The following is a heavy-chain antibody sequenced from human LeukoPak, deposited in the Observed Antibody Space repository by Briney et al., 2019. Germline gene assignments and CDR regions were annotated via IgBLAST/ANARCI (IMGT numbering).Heavy chain of an antibody. V-gene: IGHV4-39*07. CDR2: TYYGGST. CDR3: ARDAGHQLSRRNYYAMDV. Sequence: SETLSLTCTVSGASISSSSYYWGWIRQPPGEGREWIGSTYYGGSTYYNPSLKSRVSISVDTSKNQFSLKVSSVTAADTAVYYCARDAGHQLSRRNYYAMDVWGQGTAVTVSS. J-gene: IGHJ6*02. CDR1: GASISSSSYY. D-gene: IGHD2-2*01.